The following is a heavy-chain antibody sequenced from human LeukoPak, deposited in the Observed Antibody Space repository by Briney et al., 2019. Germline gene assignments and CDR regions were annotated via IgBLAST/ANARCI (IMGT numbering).Heavy chain of an antibody. V-gene: IGHV4-34*01. D-gene: IGHD2-2*01. Sequence: SETLSLTCAVYGGSFSQSYWSWMRKPPGKGLEWIGEINYSGGNSYNPSLKSRLTISVDTSKNQFSLRLSTVTAADTAIYYCARHDPVDPPARVFDFWGQGTLVVV. CDR2: INYSGGN. J-gene: IGHJ4*02. CDR1: GGSFSQSY. CDR3: ARHDPVDPPARVFDF.